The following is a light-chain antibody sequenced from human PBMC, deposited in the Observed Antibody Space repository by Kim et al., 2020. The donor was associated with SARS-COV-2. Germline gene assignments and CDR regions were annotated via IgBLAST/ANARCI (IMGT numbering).Light chain of an antibody. J-gene: IGLJ1*01. V-gene: IGLV3-19*01. CDR3: MSRNTDGPHNYV. CDR2: VKP. Sequence: TFMIQCQEDSPRSYFAICDQQKPGQPPPLVIYVKPNRPSGIPVRFSGSSSGRTASLTIPGTQAEDEADYYCMSRNTDGPHNYVFGPGTKVTVL. CDR1: SPRSYF.